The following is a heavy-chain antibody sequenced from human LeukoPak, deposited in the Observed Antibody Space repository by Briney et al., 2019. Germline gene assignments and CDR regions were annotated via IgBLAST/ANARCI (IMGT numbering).Heavy chain of an antibody. V-gene: IGHV1-8*01. CDR2: MNPNSGNT. Sequence: ASVKVSCKASGYTFTSYDINWVRQATGQGLEWMGWMNPNSGNTGYAQKFQGRVTMTRNTSISTAYMELSSPGSEDTAVYYCARAGVAAPKRSRAYYYYYMDVWGKGTTVTISS. CDR1: GYTFTSYD. J-gene: IGHJ6*03. CDR3: ARAGVAAPKRSRAYYYYYMDV. D-gene: IGHD6-19*01.